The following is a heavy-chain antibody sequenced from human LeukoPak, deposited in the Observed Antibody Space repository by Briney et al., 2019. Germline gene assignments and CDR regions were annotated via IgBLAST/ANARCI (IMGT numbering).Heavy chain of an antibody. J-gene: IGHJ5*02. Sequence: PSETPSLTCTVSGGSISSYYWSWIRQPPGKGLEWIGYIYYSGSTNYNPSLKSRVTISVDTSKNQFSLKLSSVTAADTAVYYCARAGGSYRGDNWFDPWGQGTLVTVSS. D-gene: IGHD1-26*01. CDR2: IYYSGST. V-gene: IGHV4-59*01. CDR1: GGSISSYY. CDR3: ARAGGSYRGDNWFDP.